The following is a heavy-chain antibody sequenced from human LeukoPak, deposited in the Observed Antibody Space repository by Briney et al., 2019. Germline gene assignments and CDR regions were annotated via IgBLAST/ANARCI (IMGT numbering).Heavy chain of an antibody. CDR3: AKGWDSSGWYSDDAFDI. J-gene: IGHJ3*02. Sequence: QPGGSLRLSCAASGFTFSSYAMSWVRQAPGKGLEWVSAISGSGGSTYYADSVKGRFTISRDNSKNTLYLQMNSLRPEDTAVYYCAKGWDSSGWYSDDAFDIWGQGTMVTVSS. CDR1: GFTFSSYA. V-gene: IGHV3-23*01. D-gene: IGHD6-19*01. CDR2: ISGSGGST.